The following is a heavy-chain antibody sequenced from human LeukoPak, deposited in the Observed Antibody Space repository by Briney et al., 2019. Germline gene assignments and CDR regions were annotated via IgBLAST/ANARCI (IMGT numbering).Heavy chain of an antibody. D-gene: IGHD2-15*01. J-gene: IGHJ6*04. CDR3: ARDSGRYCSGGSCDYYGMDV. Sequence: GRTLRLSCAVSGFTVSSNYMSWVRQAPGKGLEWVSVIYSGGSTYYADSVKGRFTISRDNSKNTLYLQMNSLRAEDTAVYYCARDSGRYCSGGSCDYYGMDVWGKGTTVTVSS. V-gene: IGHV3-53*01. CDR1: GFTVSSNY. CDR2: IYSGGST.